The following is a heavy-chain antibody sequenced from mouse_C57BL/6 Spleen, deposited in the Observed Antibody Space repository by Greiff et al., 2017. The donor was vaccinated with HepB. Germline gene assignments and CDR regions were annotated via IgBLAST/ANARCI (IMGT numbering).Heavy chain of an antibody. CDR1: GYTFTDYN. D-gene: IGHD1-1*01. Sequence: EVKLVESGPELVKPGASVKIPCKASGYTFTDYNMDWVKQSHGKSLEWIGDINPNNGGTIYNQKFKGKATLTVDKSSSTAYMELRSLTSEDTAVYYCARLRYGSSYFDYWGQGTTLTVSS. J-gene: IGHJ2*01. V-gene: IGHV1-18*01. CDR2: INPNNGGT. CDR3: ARLRYGSSYFDY.